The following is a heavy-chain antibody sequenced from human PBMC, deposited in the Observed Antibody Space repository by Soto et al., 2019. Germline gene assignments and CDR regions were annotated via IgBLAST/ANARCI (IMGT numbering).Heavy chain of an antibody. CDR1: GGTFSSYA. CDR3: ARGLGSNWNYARIDY. CDR2: IIPIFGTA. Sequence: SVKVSCKASGGTFSSYAISWVRQAPGQGLEWMGGIIPIFGTANYAQKFQGRVTTTADKSTSTAYMELSSLRSEDTAVYYCARGLGSNWNYARIDYWGQGTLVTVSS. J-gene: IGHJ4*02. V-gene: IGHV1-69*06. D-gene: IGHD1-7*01.